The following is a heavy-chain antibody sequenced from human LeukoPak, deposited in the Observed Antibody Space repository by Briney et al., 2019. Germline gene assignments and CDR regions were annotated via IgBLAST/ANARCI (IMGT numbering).Heavy chain of an antibody. D-gene: IGHD3-16*02. CDR2: INHSGST. CDR1: GGSFSGYY. CDR3: ARGTYDYVWGSYPYRDAFDI. V-gene: IGHV4-34*01. Sequence: SETLSLTCAVYGGSFSGYYWSWIRQPPGKGLEWIGEINHSGSTNYNPSPKSRVTISVDTSKNQFSLKLSSVTAADTAVYYCARGTYDYVWGSYPYRDAFDIWGQGTMVTVSS. J-gene: IGHJ3*02.